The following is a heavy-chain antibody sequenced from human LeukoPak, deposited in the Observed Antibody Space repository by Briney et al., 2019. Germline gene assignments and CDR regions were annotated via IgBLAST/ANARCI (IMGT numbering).Heavy chain of an antibody. D-gene: IGHD6-19*01. CDR2: ISYDGSNK. Sequence: GGSLRLSCAASGFTFSSYGMHWVRQDPGKGLEWVAVISYDGSNKYYADSVKGRFTISRDNSKNTLYLQMNSLRAEDTAVYYCAKSSSGWYEGNYYYYGMDVWGQGTTVTVSS. V-gene: IGHV3-30*18. CDR3: AKSSSGWYEGNYYYYGMDV. J-gene: IGHJ6*02. CDR1: GFTFSSYG.